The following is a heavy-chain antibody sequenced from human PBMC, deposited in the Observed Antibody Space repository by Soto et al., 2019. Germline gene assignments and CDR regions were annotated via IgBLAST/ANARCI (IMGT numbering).Heavy chain of an antibody. J-gene: IGHJ4*02. V-gene: IGHV3-30-3*01. CDR2: VSFDGSNK. D-gene: IGHD1-20*01. CDR3: ARDQPGITTTGGGRIDH. Sequence: QVQLVESGGGVVQPGRSLRLSCAASGFTFSTHAMHWVRQAPGKGLECVAIVSFDGSNKYYADSVKGRFTISRDNSKKPLYLQMSGLTPEDTAVYYCARDQPGITTTGGGRIDHWGQGTLVTVSS. CDR1: GFTFSTHA.